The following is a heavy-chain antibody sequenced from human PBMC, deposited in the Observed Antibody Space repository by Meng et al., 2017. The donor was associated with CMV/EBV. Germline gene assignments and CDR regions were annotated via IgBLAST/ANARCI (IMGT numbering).Heavy chain of an antibody. CDR3: ASYGYSGYYYYYGMDV. CDR2: IYYSGST. V-gene: IGHV4-39*07. CDR1: GGSISSSSYY. J-gene: IGHJ6*02. Sequence: SETLSLTCTVSGGSISSSSYYWGWIRQPPGKGLEWIGSIYYSGSTYYNPSLKSRVTISVDTSKNQFSLKLSSVTAADTAVYYCASYGYSGYYYYYGMDVWGQGTTVTVS. D-gene: IGHD5-12*01.